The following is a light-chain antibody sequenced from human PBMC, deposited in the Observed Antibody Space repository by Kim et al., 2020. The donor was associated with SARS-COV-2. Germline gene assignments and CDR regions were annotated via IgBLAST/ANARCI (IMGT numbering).Light chain of an antibody. J-gene: IGKJ4*01. V-gene: IGKV3-15*01. CDR1: QSISNK. CDR2: GAS. Sequence: EIVMTQSPATLSVSPGERVTLSCRASQSISNKLAWYKQKPGQAPRLLIYGASTRATGTPPRFSGSGSGTEFTLDISSLQSEDFALYYCQQYYNWPPVTFGGGTKVEI. CDR3: QQYYNWPPVT.